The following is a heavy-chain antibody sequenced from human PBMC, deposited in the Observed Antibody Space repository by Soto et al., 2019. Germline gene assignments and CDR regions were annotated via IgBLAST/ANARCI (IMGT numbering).Heavy chain of an antibody. CDR2: ISAYNGNT. CDR3: ARARPAPGYCSSPSCSNYYYYGMDV. J-gene: IGHJ6*02. D-gene: IGHD2-2*01. V-gene: IGHV1-18*01. Sequence: QVQLVQSGAEVKKPGASVKVSCKASGYTFTSYGISWVRQAPGQGLEWMGWISAYNGNTNYAQKLQGRVTMTTDTPTSTAYMELRSLRSDDTAVYYCARARPAPGYCSSPSCSNYYYYGMDVWGQGTTVTVSS. CDR1: GYTFTSYG.